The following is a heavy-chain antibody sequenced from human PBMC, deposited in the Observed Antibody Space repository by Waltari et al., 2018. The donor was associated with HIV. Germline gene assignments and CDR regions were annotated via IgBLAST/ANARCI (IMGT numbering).Heavy chain of an antibody. Sequence: EVQLVQSGGGLIQPGGSLRLSCAASGFTVSSNYMSWVRQAPGQGLEWVSVVESGGSKFYADAVQGRFTISRDKAKHTLFLQLNSLIAEDTAVYYCARDRGDSFFPYWRQGTLVTVSS. CDR2: VESGGSK. V-gene: IGHV3-53*01. CDR3: ARDRGDSFFPY. CDR1: GFTVSSNY. J-gene: IGHJ4*02. D-gene: IGHD5-18*01.